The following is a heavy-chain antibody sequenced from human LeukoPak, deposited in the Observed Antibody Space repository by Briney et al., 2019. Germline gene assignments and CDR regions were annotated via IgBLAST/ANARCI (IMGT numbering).Heavy chain of an antibody. CDR3: AAAGSTVTTGFPEGFDY. CDR2: FDPEDGET. V-gene: IGHV1-24*01. D-gene: IGHD4-17*01. Sequence: ASVKVSCKVSGYTLTELSMHWVRQAPGKGLEWMGGFDPEDGETIYAQKFQGRVTMTEDTSTDTAYMELSSLRSEDTAVYYCAAAGSTVTTGFPEGFDYWGQGTLVTVSS. CDR1: GYTLTELS. J-gene: IGHJ4*02.